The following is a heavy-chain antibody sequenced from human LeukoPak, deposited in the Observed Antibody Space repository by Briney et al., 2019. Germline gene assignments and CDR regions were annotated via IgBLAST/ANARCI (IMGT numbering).Heavy chain of an antibody. V-gene: IGHV3-23*01. D-gene: IGHD2-2*01. CDR3: AKLGGYCSSTACYTPPYYYSYGVDV. CDR1: GFTFSTYA. Sequence: GGSMRLSCVASGFTFSTYAMSWDRQAPGKGLEWVSTIRGSGSSTYYADSVTGRFTISRDNSKNTLYLQMNSLTTEDTAVYYWAKLGGYCSSTACYTPPYYYSYGVDVWGQGTTVPVSS. J-gene: IGHJ6*02. CDR2: IRGSGSST.